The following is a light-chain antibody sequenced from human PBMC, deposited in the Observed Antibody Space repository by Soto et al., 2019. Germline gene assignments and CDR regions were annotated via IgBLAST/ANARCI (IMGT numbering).Light chain of an antibody. CDR1: SSDVGAYNY. CDR3: SSYPSTNSL. V-gene: IGLV2-14*03. CDR2: DVS. Sequence: QSALTQPASVSGSPGESITISCTGTSSDVGAYNYVSWYQQHPGKAPKLMIYDVSNRPSGVSNRFSGSKSGNTASLTISGLQSEDEADYYCSSYPSTNSLFVGGTKLTVL. J-gene: IGLJ2*01.